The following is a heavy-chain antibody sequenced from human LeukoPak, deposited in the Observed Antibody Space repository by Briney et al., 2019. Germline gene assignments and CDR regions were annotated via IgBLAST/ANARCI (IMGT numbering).Heavy chain of an antibody. CDR2: IFYSGGT. J-gene: IGHJ4*02. CDR1: GGSFTNYY. D-gene: IGHD2-2*02. Sequence: PSETLSLTCTVSGGSFTNYYWSWIRQPPGKGLEWIGYIFYSGGTNYNPSLKSRVTMSVDTSKSQFSLRLSSVTAADTAIYFCARSSECSSASCFTTFFDSWGPGTLVAVSS. CDR3: ARSSECSSASCFTTFFDS. V-gene: IGHV4-59*12.